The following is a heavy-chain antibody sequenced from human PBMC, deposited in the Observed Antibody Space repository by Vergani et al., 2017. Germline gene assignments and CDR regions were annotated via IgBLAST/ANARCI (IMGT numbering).Heavy chain of an antibody. Sequence: QVQLVESGGGVVQPGRSLRLSCAASGFTFSSYAMHWVRQAPGKGLEWVAVISYDGSNKYYADSVKGRFTISRDNSKNTLYLQMNSLRAEDTAVYYCARESDRQWPPYSGMDVWGQGTTVTVSS. CDR3: ARESDRQWPPYSGMDV. CDR2: ISYDGSNK. CDR1: GFTFSSYA. J-gene: IGHJ6*02. V-gene: IGHV3-30-3*01. D-gene: IGHD6-19*01.